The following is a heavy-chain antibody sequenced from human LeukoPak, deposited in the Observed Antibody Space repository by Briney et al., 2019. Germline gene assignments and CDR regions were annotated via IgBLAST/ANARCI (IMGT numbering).Heavy chain of an antibody. D-gene: IGHD1-26*01. Sequence: GESLKISCKGSGYSFTSYWIGWVRQMPGKGLEGMGIIYPGDSDTRYSPSFQGPVTISADQSISHADFQWSSLKDSDTAMYYCGRHARSGSTYYYYYMHVWVKGTTVTISS. CDR1: GYSFTSYW. V-gene: IGHV5-51*01. J-gene: IGHJ6*03. CDR3: GRHARSGSTYYYYYMHV. CDR2: IYPGDSDT.